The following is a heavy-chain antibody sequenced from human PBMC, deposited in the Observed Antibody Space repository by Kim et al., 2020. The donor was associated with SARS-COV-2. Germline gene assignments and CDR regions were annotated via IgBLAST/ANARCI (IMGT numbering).Heavy chain of an antibody. Sequence: GGSLRLSCAASGFTFSDYGMTWVRQAPGKGLEWVSSIGGSGATTYYVDSMKGRVTISRDNSKDTLYLQMHSLRAEDTAVYYCAVITGYYYGYWGQGTLVTVSP. CDR1: GFTFSDYG. J-gene: IGHJ4*02. CDR2: IGGSGATT. D-gene: IGHD3-3*01. V-gene: IGHV3-23*01. CDR3: AVITGYYYGY.